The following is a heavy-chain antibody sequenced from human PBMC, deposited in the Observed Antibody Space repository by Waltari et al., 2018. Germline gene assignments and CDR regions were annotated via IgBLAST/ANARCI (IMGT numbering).Heavy chain of an antibody. Sequence: EVHLSESGGGLVQPGGSLRLSCAASGFTFSNCAMRCVRQAPGKGLEWVSAITGSGDRTFYADSVKGRFTISRDNYKDTLYLQMNSLGVDDTAVYYCAKGIFGYCSAGSCYAYDFWGLGTLVTVSS. D-gene: IGHD2-15*01. CDR2: ITGSGDRT. V-gene: IGHV3-23*01. CDR1: GFTFSNCA. CDR3: AKGIFGYCSAGSCYAYDF. J-gene: IGHJ4*02.